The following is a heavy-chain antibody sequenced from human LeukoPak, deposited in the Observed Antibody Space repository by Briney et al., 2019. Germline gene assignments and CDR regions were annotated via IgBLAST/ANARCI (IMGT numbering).Heavy chain of an antibody. CDR1: GFTFSSYW. D-gene: IGHD4-11*01. J-gene: IGHJ5*02. CDR2: IKQDGSEK. Sequence: GGSLRLSCAASGFTFSSYWMSWVRQAPGKGLEWVANIKQDGSEKYYVDSVKGRFTISRDNAKNSLYLQMNSLRAEGTAVYYCARDRYCGVTTGSWFDPWGQGTLVTVSS. V-gene: IGHV3-7*01. CDR3: ARDRYCGVTTGSWFDP.